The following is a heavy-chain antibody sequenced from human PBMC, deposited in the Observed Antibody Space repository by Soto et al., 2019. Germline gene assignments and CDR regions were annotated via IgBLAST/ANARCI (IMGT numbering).Heavy chain of an antibody. V-gene: IGHV3-21*05. Sequence: VGSLRLSCEGSGFTFTDYSMLWVRQAPGKGLEWVSYISSTSNIAFYVDSVEGRFTTSRDNAKNSLYLRMNSLRDEDTAVYYCASCYGDYEFPCEYWGQGTLVTVSS. D-gene: IGHD4-17*01. CDR1: GFTFTDYS. CDR2: ISSTSNIA. J-gene: IGHJ4*02. CDR3: ASCYGDYEFPCEY.